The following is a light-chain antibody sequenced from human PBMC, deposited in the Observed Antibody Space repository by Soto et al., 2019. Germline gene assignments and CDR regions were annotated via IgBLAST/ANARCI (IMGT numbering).Light chain of an antibody. J-gene: IGLJ1*01. CDR3: SSYTSSNSYV. CDR1: SSDVGGYNY. V-gene: IGLV2-14*01. CDR2: DVS. Sequence: QSVLTQPASLSGSPGQSITISCTGTSSDVGGYNYVSWYQQHPGKAPKLMIYDVSNRPSGFSDRFSGSKSGNTASLTISGLQAEDEADYYCSSYTSSNSYVFGTGTKVTVL.